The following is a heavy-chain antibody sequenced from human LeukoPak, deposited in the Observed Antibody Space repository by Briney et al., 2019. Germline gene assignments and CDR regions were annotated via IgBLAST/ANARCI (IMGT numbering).Heavy chain of an antibody. Sequence: ASVKVSCKASGYTFTSFYMHWVRQAPGQGLEWMGIINPSGSDTTCAQKFQGRVTMTRDLSTSTFYMELSSLRSDDTAVYYCARGLQETLAWLKALSAFDIWGQGTMVTVS. D-gene: IGHD5-24*01. V-gene: IGHV1-46*01. CDR3: ARGLQETLAWLKALSAFDI. CDR1: GYTFTSFY. CDR2: INPSGSDT. J-gene: IGHJ3*02.